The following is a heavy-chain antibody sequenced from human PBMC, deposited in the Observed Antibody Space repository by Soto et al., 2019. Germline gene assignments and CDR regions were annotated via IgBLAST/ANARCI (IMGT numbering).Heavy chain of an antibody. D-gene: IGHD6-13*01. CDR1: GFTFSSYA. CDR3: TSRFALAAAGSPSDY. V-gene: IGHV3-23*01. CDR2: ISGSGGST. Sequence: GSLRLSCAASGFTFSSYAMSWVRQAPGKGLEWVSAISGSGGSTYYADSVKGRFTISRDNSKNTLYLQMNSLRAEDTAVYYCTSRFALAAAGSPSDYWGQGTLVTVSS. J-gene: IGHJ4*02.